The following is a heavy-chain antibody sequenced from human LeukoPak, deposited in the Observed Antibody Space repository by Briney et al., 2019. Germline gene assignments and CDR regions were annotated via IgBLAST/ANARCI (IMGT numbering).Heavy chain of an antibody. J-gene: IGHJ4*02. CDR1: GASISSFY. Sequence: PSETLSLTCTVSGASISSFYWSWIRQPPGKGLEWIGYVYDSGRTNYNPSLKSRVTMSEDTSKNQFSLKLSSVTAADTAVYYCARFGRYYFDYWGQGILVTVSS. CDR3: ARFGRYYFDY. CDR2: VYDSGRT. D-gene: IGHD3-16*01. V-gene: IGHV4-59*01.